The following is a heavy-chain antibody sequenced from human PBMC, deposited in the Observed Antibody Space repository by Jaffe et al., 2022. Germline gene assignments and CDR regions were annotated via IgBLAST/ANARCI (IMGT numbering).Heavy chain of an antibody. J-gene: IGHJ6*03. V-gene: IGHV3-30*02. CDR2: IRSDGSNK. Sequence: QVQLVESGGGVVQPGGSLRLSCAASGFTFSSYGMHWVRQAPGKGLEWVAFIRSDGSNKYYADSVKGRFTISRDNSKNTLYLQMNSLRAEDTAVYYCAKGDCSSISCYRGLGYYYMDVWGKGTTVTVSS. D-gene: IGHD2-2*02. CDR3: AKGDCSSISCYRGLGYYYMDV. CDR1: GFTFSSYG.